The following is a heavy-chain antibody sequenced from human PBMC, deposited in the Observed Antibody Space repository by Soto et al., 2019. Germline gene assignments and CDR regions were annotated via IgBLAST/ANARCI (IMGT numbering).Heavy chain of an antibody. V-gene: IGHV2-5*02. CDR3: AHRVLRTVFGLVTTTAIYFDF. CDR1: GFSLTTSGVG. D-gene: IGHD3-3*01. J-gene: IGHJ4*02. Sequence: QITLNESGPTVVRPTEPLTLTCRFSGFSLTTSGVGVGWIRQSPGKAPEWLALIYWDDDKRYSASLKSRLTITNDTSKNQVVLTVSDLDTTDTATYYCAHRVLRTVFGLVTTTAIYFDFWGQGTPVAVSS. CDR2: IYWDDDK.